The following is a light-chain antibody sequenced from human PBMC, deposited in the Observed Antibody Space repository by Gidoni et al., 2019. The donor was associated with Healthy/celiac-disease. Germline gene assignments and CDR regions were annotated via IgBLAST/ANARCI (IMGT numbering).Light chain of an antibody. Sequence: EIAMTQSPATLSVSPGERATLACRASQSVSSNLAWYQQKPGQAPRLLIYGASTRATGIPARFSGSGSGTEFTLTISSLQSEDFAVYYCQQYNNWTRVYTFGQGTKLEIK. CDR1: QSVSSN. CDR3: QQYNNWTRVYT. J-gene: IGKJ2*01. CDR2: GAS. V-gene: IGKV3-15*01.